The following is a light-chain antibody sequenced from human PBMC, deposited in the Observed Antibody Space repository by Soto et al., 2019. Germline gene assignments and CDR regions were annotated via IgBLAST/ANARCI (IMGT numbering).Light chain of an antibody. V-gene: IGKV1-33*01. CDR3: QQYDNLPPLT. CDR2: DAS. Sequence: DIPMTQSPSSLSASVGDRVTITCQASHDISTYLNWYQQKPGKAPKLLIYDASNLETGVPSRFTGSGSGTDFAFTISRLQPEDIATYYCQQYDNLPPLTFGGGTKVEIK. J-gene: IGKJ4*01. CDR1: HDISTY.